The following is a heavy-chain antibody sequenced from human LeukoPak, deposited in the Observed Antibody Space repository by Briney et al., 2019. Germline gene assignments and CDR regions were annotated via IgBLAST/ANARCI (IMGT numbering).Heavy chain of an antibody. CDR2: ISYDGSNK. D-gene: IGHD4-23*01. V-gene: IGHV3-30-3*01. CDR1: GFTFSSYA. Sequence: GGSLRLSCAASGFTFSSYATHWVRQAPGKGLEWVAVISYDGSNKYYADSVKGRFTISRDNSKNTLYLQMNSLRAEDTAVYYCARELYGGNDYWGQGTLVTVSS. J-gene: IGHJ4*02. CDR3: ARELYGGNDY.